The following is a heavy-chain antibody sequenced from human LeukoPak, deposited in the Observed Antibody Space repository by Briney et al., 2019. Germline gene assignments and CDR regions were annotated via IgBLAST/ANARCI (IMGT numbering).Heavy chain of an antibody. CDR1: GYTFTGYD. V-gene: IGHV1-8*01. J-gene: IGHJ3*02. CDR3: ARGKIAVWFAFDI. CDR2: MNPNSGNT. Sequence: ASVKASCKASGYTFTGYDINWVRQATGQGLEWMGWMNPNSGNTGYAQKFQGRVTMTRNTSISTAYMELSSLRSEDTAVYYCARGKIAVWFAFDIWGQGTMVTVSS. D-gene: IGHD6-19*01.